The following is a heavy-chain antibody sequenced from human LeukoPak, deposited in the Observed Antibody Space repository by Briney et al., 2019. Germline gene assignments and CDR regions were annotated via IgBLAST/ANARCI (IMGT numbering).Heavy chain of an antibody. CDR2: IYASGGT. CDR3: ARESKSYDGSGYYHDS. D-gene: IGHD3-22*01. CDR1: GGSISSYY. V-gene: IGHV4-4*07. J-gene: IGHJ4*02. Sequence: SETLSLTCSVSGGSISSYYWSWIRQPAGKGLEWIGRIYASGGTDYNPSLKSRVTMSVDTSKTQFSLKLRSVTAADTAVYYCARESKSYDGSGYYHDSWGQGTLVTVSS.